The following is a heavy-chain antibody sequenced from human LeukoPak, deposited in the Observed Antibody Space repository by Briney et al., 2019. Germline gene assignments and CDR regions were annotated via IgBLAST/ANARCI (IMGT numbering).Heavy chain of an antibody. J-gene: IGHJ4*02. D-gene: IGHD1-26*01. CDR1: GGSISSYY. V-gene: IGHV4-59*01. Sequence: SETLSLTCTVSGGSISSYYWSWIRQPPGKGLEWIGCSYYSGSTNYNPSLKSRVTISVDTSKNQFSLKLSSVTAADTAVYYCARDVVGGGNFDYCGQGILVTVSS. CDR3: ARDVVGGGNFDY. CDR2: SYYSGST.